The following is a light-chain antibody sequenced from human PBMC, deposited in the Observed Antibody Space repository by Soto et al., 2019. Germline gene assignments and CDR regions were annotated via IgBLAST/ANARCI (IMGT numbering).Light chain of an antibody. Sequence: EIVLTQSPGTLSLSPGERATLSCRASQSVSSDYLAWYQQKPGQAPRLLIYGASFRATGIPDRFSGSGSGTDFTLTITRLAPEDSAVYYCQQFGSSPLFGQGTKVEIK. CDR2: GAS. V-gene: IGKV3-20*01. CDR3: QQFGSSPL. J-gene: IGKJ1*01. CDR1: QSVSSDY.